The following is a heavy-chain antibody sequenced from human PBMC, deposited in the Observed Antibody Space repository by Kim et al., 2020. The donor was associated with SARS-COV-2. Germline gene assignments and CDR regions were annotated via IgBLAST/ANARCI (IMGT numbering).Heavy chain of an antibody. CDR2: IYYSGST. CDR1: GGSISSYY. Sequence: SETLSLTCTVSGGSISSYYWSWIRQPPGKGLEWIGYIYYSGSTNYNPSLKSRVTISVDTSKNQFSLKLSSVTAADTAVYYCARVLRTMVRGVRGWFDPWGQGTLVTVSS. D-gene: IGHD3-10*01. CDR3: ARVLRTMVRGVRGWFDP. J-gene: IGHJ5*02. V-gene: IGHV4-59*01.